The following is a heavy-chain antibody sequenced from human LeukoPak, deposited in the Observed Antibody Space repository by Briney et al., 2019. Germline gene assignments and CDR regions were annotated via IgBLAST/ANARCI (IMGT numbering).Heavy chain of an antibody. D-gene: IGHD1-26*01. CDR3: ARDSPSGNYYAS. CDR2: INQGGNEK. Sequence: GGSLRLSCAASGYTFSGYWMSWVRQAPGKGLEWVANINQGGNEKYYVDSVKGRFTISRDNAKNSLYLQMNSLRAEDTAVYYCARDSPSGNYYASWGQGTLVTVSS. CDR1: GYTFSGYW. J-gene: IGHJ4*02. V-gene: IGHV3-7*01.